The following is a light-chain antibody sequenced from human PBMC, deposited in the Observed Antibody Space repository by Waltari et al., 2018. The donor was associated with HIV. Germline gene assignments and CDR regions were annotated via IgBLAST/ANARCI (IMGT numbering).Light chain of an antibody. J-gene: IGKJ1*01. CDR3: QQYGGSPRT. CDR2: GAS. V-gene: IGKV3-20*01. CDR1: QTVSSAF. Sequence: EIVLTQSPGTLSLSPGERATLSCRASQTVSSAFLAWCQQKPGQAPRLLIYGASSRVIGIPDRFNGTGSGTDFSLTISRLEPEDSAVYYCQQYGGSPRTFGQGAKVEIK.